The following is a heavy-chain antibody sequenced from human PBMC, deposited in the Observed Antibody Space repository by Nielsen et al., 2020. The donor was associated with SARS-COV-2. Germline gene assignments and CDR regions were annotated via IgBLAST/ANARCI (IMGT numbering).Heavy chain of an antibody. CDR2: IGTSADSR. Sequence: GESLKISCAASGFTFTNYAMTWVRQAPGKGLEWVSAIGTSADSRKYADSVRGRFTISRDNSKSTLFLEMNNLRLDDTAVYYCARDWSCDYWGQGTLVTASS. V-gene: IGHV3-23*01. D-gene: IGHD3/OR15-3a*01. CDR1: GFTFTNYA. CDR3: ARDWSCDY. J-gene: IGHJ4*02.